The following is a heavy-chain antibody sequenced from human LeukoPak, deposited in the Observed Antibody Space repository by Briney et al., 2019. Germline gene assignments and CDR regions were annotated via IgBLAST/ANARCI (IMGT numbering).Heavy chain of an antibody. Sequence: GASVKVSCKASGYTFTSNGISWVRQAPGQGLEWMGWLSGYNGNTNYAQRFQGRVTMTTDTSTTTAYMELRSLRSDDTAVYYCAKDPLSSTTSQNWLDPWGQGTLVIVSP. CDR1: GYTFTSNG. J-gene: IGHJ5*02. V-gene: IGHV1-18*01. CDR2: LSGYNGNT. D-gene: IGHD2-2*01. CDR3: AKDPLSSTTSQNWLDP.